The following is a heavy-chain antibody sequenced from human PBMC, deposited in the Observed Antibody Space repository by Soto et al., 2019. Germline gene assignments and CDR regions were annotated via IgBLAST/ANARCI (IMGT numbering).Heavy chain of an antibody. V-gene: IGHV1-3*01. Sequence: VASVKVSCKASGYTFTSYAMHWVRQAPGQRLEWMGWINAGNGNTKYSQKFQGRVTITRDTSASTAYMELSSLRSEDTAVYYCARNLMDYDILTGYNMAYYFDYWG. D-gene: IGHD3-9*01. CDR1: GYTFTSYA. J-gene: IGHJ4*01. CDR3: ARNLMDYDILTGYNMAYYFDY. CDR2: INAGNGNT.